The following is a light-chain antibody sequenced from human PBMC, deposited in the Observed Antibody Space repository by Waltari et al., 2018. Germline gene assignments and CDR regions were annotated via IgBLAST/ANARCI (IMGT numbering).Light chain of an antibody. J-gene: IGLJ2*01. CDR1: SHDVGNYDL. CDR2: EVT. V-gene: IGLV2-23*02. Sequence: QSALTQPASVSGSPGQSITISCTGTSHDVGNYDLVSWYQQHPGKAPKLIIYEVTKRPSGFSNRFSGSKSGNTASLTISGLHTEDEGDYYCCSYSGDLSFGVVCGGGTKLTV. CDR3: CSYSGDLSFGVV.